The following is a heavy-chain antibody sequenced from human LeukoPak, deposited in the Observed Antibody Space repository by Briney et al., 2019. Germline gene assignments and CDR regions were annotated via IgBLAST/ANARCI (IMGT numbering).Heavy chain of an antibody. D-gene: IGHD6-13*01. CDR2: IYHGGST. CDR3: ARVFPLYSSSWTVFDF. CDR1: GDPITKTNW. V-gene: IGHV4-4*02. J-gene: IGHJ4*02. Sequence: SETLSLTCTVSGDPITKTNWWGWVRQPPGRGLQWVGQIYHGGSTDYNPSLKSRVSISMDKSKNQFSLKLSSVTAADTAVYYCARVFPLYSSSWTVFDFWGQGTQVTVSS.